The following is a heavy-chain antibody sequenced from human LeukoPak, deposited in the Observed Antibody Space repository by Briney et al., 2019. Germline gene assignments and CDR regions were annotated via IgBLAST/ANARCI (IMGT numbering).Heavy chain of an antibody. CDR1: GFTFSSYS. CDR2: ISSSSSYI. Sequence: GGSLRLSCAASGFTFSSYSMNWVRQAPGKGLEWVSSISSSSSYIYYADSVKGRFTISRDNSKNMLYLQMNSLRTEDTAVYYCATLRSDSSGWYYFDYWGQGTLVTVSS. V-gene: IGHV3-21*01. J-gene: IGHJ4*02. CDR3: ATLRSDSSGWYYFDY. D-gene: IGHD6-19*01.